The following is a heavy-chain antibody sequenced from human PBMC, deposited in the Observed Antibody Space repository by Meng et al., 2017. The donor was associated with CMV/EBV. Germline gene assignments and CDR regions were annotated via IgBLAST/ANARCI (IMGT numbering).Heavy chain of an antibody. CDR3: ARDSTTLNIVVVPAAIRSHASWFDP. D-gene: IGHD2-2*01. CDR2: IIPIFGTA. J-gene: IGHJ5*02. Sequence: ISWVRKAPGQGLEWMGGIIPIFGTANYAQKFQGRVTITTDESTSTAYMELSSLRSEDTAVYYCARDSTTLNIVVVPAAIRSHASWFDPWGQGTLVTVSS. V-gene: IGHV1-69*05.